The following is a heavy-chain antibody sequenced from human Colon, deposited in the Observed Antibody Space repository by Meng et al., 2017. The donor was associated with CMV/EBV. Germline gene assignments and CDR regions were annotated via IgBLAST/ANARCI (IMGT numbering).Heavy chain of an antibody. CDR3: GRNSRLLGGNDI. CDR1: GFTVSTSY. J-gene: IGHJ4*02. Sequence: LSLTCAASGFTVSTSYMSWVRQTPGKGLEWVALIYSGGPTAHADSVKGRFTISRDNSKNILYLQMDSLTKEDSGIYYCGRNSRLLGGNDIWGQGMLVTVSS. V-gene: IGHV3-66*02. D-gene: IGHD3-16*01. CDR2: IYSGGPT.